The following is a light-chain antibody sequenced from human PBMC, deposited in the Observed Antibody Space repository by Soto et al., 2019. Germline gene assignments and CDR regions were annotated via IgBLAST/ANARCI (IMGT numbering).Light chain of an antibody. CDR3: QQYGSSPPTT. CDR2: GAS. Sequence: EIVLTQSPGTLSLSPGERATLSCRASQSVSSSYLAWYQQKPGQAPRLLIYGASSRATGIPDRFSGSGSGTDFTIPISRLEPEDFAVYYCQQYGSSPPTTFGQGTKVEIK. V-gene: IGKV3-20*01. J-gene: IGKJ1*01. CDR1: QSVSSSY.